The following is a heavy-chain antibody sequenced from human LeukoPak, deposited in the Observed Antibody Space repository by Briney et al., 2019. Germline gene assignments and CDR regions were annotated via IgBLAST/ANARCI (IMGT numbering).Heavy chain of an antibody. V-gene: IGHV3-21*01. J-gene: IGHJ3*01. CDR2: INNVGSHI. Sequence: GGSLRLSCAASGFTFSNSAMNWVRQAPGKGLEWVSSINNVGSHIYYADSVKGRFTISRDNAKNSLYLQMNSLRAEDTAVYYCARTLMITFGGVIVIHDAFDVWGQGTMVTVSS. D-gene: IGHD3-16*02. CDR1: GFTFSNSA. CDR3: ARTLMITFGGVIVIHDAFDV.